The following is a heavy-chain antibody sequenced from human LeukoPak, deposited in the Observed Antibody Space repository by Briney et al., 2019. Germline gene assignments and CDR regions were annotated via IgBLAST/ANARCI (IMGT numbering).Heavy chain of an antibody. CDR1: GFTFSSYA. CDR3: ASTQRGDYFDY. V-gene: IGHV3-30*04. J-gene: IGHJ4*02. CDR2: ISYDGSNK. Sequence: PGGSLRLSCAASGFTFSSYAMHWVRQAPGKGLEWVAVISYDGSNKYYADSVKGRFTISRDNSKNTLYLQMNSLRAEDTAVYYCASTQRGDYFDYWGQGTLVTVSS. D-gene: IGHD2-15*01.